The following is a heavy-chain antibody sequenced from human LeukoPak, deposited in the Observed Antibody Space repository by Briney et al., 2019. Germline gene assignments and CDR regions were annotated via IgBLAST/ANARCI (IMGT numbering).Heavy chain of an antibody. J-gene: IGHJ4*02. CDR3: ASLLPRVYDSSGYSNFDY. CDR2: IYHSGST. CDR1: GGSISSGGYS. D-gene: IGHD3-22*01. V-gene: IGHV4-30-2*01. Sequence: SETLSLTCAVSGGSISSGGYSWSWIRQPPGKGLEWIGYIYHSGSTYYNPSLKSRVTISVDTSKNQFSLKLSSVTAADTAVYYCASLLPRVYDSSGYSNFDYWGQGTLVTVSS.